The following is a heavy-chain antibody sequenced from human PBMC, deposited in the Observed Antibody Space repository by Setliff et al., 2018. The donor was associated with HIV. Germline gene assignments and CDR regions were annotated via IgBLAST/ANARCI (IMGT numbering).Heavy chain of an antibody. CDR1: GGSFSAYY. CDR2: INHSGGT. CDR3: ARAPGPYGDYNWFDP. J-gene: IGHJ5*02. D-gene: IGHD4-17*01. Sequence: SETLSLTCAVYGGSFSAYYWSWIRQTPGKGLEWIGEINHSGGTNYNPSLKSRVTISVDTSKNHFSLKQNSVTAADTAVYYCARAPGPYGDYNWFDPWGQGALVTVSS. V-gene: IGHV4-34*01.